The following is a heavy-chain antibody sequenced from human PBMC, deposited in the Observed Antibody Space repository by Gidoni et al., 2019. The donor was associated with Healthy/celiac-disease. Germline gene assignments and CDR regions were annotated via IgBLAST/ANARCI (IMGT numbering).Heavy chain of an antibody. CDR2: IYYSGST. V-gene: IGHV4-30-4*01. Sequence: QVQLQESGPGLVKPSQTLSLTCTVSGGSISSGYYYWSWFRQPPGKGLEWIGYIYYSGSTYYNPSLKSRVTISVDTSKNQFSLKLSSVTAADTAVYYCARDPRSIYCSGGSCYSSYYYMDVWGKGTTVTVSS. CDR1: GGSISSGYYY. J-gene: IGHJ6*03. CDR3: ARDPRSIYCSGGSCYSSYYYMDV. D-gene: IGHD2-15*01.